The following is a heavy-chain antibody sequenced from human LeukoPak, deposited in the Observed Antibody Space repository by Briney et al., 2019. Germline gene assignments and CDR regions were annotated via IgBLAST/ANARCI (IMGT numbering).Heavy chain of an antibody. J-gene: IGHJ4*02. Sequence: ASVKVSCKASGYTFTTYGISWVRQAPGQGLEWMGWISTYNGNTKYAQNLQGRVTMTTDISTSTACMELRSLRSDDTAVYYCARDAIQGRLTSDYWGQGTLVTVSS. CDR1: GYTFTTYG. CDR3: ARDAIQGRLTSDY. D-gene: IGHD1-1*01. V-gene: IGHV1-18*01. CDR2: ISTYNGNT.